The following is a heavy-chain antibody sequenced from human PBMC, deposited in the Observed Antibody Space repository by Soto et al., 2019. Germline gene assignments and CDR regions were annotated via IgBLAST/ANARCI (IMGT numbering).Heavy chain of an antibody. V-gene: IGHV3-23*01. CDR1: GFTFPTYA. Sequence: EVQLLESGGDLVQPGGSLRLSCAASGFTFPTYAMPWVRRAPGKGLGWVSTITHSSDGSYYADSVMGRFTISRDNSKNTLYLQMSGLRAEDTAVYYCARGGPRDGYRDLDYWGQGTQVTVSS. J-gene: IGHJ4*02. CDR3: ARGGPRDGYRDLDY. D-gene: IGHD5-18*01. CDR2: ITHSSDGS.